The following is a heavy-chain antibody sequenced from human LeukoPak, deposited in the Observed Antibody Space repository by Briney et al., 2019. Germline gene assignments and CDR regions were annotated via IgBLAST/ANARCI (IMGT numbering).Heavy chain of an antibody. CDR3: AGGAYCGGDCYFFFHY. D-gene: IGHD2-21*02. J-gene: IGHJ4*02. V-gene: IGHV3-23*01. CDR1: GFTFSNAW. Sequence: GGSLRLSCAASGFTFSNAWMTWVRQAPGKGLEWVSAISGSGGSTNHADSVKGRFTISRDNSKNTLYLQMDSLRAEDTAVYYCAGGAYCGGDCYFFFHYWGRGTLVTVSS. CDR2: ISGSGGST.